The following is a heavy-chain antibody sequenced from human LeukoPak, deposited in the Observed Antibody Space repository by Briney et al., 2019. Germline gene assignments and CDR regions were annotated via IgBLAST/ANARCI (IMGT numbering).Heavy chain of an antibody. Sequence: PGGSLRLSCEDSGLTFSDYYMSWIRQAPGKGLEWVSFISSSGITKNYADSVKGRFTISRDNAKNSLHLEMNSLRADDTAVYFFARGPDMVADVSTPRAGYFDLWGRGALVTVSS. CDR1: GLTFSDYY. J-gene: IGHJ2*01. D-gene: IGHD2-15*01. CDR2: ISSSGITK. CDR3: ARGPDMVADVSTPRAGYFDL. V-gene: IGHV3-11*01.